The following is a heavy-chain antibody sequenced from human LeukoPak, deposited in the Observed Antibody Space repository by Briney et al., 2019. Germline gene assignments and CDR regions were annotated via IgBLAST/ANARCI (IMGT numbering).Heavy chain of an antibody. Sequence: TGGSLRLSCAASGFTFSSYGMHWVRQAPGKGLEWVAVIWYDGSNKYYADSVKGRFTISRDNSKNTLYLQMNSLRAEDTAVYYCAREGITGTGSAFDIWGQGTMVTVSS. J-gene: IGHJ3*02. CDR2: IWYDGSNK. CDR1: GFTFSSYG. V-gene: IGHV3-33*01. CDR3: AREGITGTGSAFDI. D-gene: IGHD1-20*01.